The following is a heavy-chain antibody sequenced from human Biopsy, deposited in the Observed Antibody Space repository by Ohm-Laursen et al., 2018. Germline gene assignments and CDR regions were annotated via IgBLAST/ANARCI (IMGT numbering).Heavy chain of an antibody. Sequence: GSSVKVSCKASGYTFTSYDITWVRQASGQGPEWIGWLNPVSGNSNFGQKFRGRVTVTSDTSISTAYMELSGLTSDDTAIYYCARGMAVAVTLYYFDYWGQGSLLTVSS. CDR2: LNPVSGNS. J-gene: IGHJ4*02. D-gene: IGHD6-19*01. V-gene: IGHV1-8*01. CDR3: ARGMAVAVTLYYFDY. CDR1: GYTFTSYD.